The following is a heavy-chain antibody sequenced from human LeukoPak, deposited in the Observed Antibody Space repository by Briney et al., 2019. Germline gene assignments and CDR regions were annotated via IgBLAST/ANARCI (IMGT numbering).Heavy chain of an antibody. CDR3: AKDPRAQYCSSTSCSHYDY. Sequence: GGSLRLSCAASGFTFSRYAMSWVRQAPGKGLEWVSAISGSGGSTYYADSVKGRFTISRDNSKNTLYLQMNSLRAEDTAVYYCAKDPRAQYCSSTSCSHYDYWGQGTLVTVSS. D-gene: IGHD2-2*01. CDR1: GFTFSRYA. CDR2: ISGSGGST. V-gene: IGHV3-23*01. J-gene: IGHJ4*02.